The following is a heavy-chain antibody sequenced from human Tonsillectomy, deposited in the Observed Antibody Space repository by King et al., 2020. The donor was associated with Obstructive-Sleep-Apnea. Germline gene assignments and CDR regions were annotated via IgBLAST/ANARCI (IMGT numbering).Heavy chain of an antibody. V-gene: IGHV3-30*02. D-gene: IGHD1-1*01. J-gene: IGHJ4*02. CDR1: GFTFSTYG. CDR3: AKDLFPDAYNSGFDF. CDR2: IRYDGSDK. Sequence: VQLVESGGHVVQPGGSLRLSCAASGFTFSTYGMHWVRQAPGKGLEWVAFIRYDGSDKYYEDSVKGRFTISRDNSKNTLYLQMNSLRPEDTAVHYCAKDLFPDAYNSGFDFWGQGTLVSVSS.